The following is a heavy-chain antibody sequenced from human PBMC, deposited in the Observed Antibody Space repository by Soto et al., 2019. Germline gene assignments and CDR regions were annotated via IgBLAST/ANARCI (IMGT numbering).Heavy chain of an antibody. Sequence: QVQLVESGGGVVQPGRSLRLSCAASGFTFNTYVMHWVRQAPGRGLGWVALIWYDGSNKYYADAVKGRFTISRDNSKNTLYLQMNSLRAEDTAVYYCARGARDFDDWGQGTLVTVSS. CDR3: ARGARDFDD. V-gene: IGHV3-33*01. D-gene: IGHD3-16*01. CDR2: IWYDGSNK. CDR1: GFTFNTYV. J-gene: IGHJ4*02.